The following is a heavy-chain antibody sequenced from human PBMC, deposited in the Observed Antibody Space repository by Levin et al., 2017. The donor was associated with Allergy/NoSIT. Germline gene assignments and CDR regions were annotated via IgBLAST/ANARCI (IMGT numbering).Heavy chain of an antibody. D-gene: IGHD6-19*01. J-gene: IGHJ5*01. Sequence: RTSETLSLTCTVSGGPVNSGSYYWSWIRQPPGKGLEWIGSVYYSGTTNYNPSLKRRASITVDTSKNQFSLTLSSLTAADTAVYYCTRDRGSSGWFESWGQGTLVTVSS. CDR3: TRDRGSSGWFES. CDR2: VYYSGTT. CDR1: GGPVNSGSYY. V-gene: IGHV4-61*01.